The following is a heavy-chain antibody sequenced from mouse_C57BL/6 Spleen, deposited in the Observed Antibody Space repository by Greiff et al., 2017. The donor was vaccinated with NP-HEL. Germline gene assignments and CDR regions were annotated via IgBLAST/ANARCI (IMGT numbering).Heavy chain of an antibody. D-gene: IGHD2-4*01. V-gene: IGHV1-26*01. CDR1: GYTFTDYY. CDR3: ARGDYEGGGPWFAY. CDR2: INPNNGGT. J-gene: IGHJ3*01. Sequence: EVQLQQSGPELVKPGASVKISCKASGYTFTDYYMNWVKQSHGKSLEWIGDINPNNGGTSYNQKFKGKATLTVDKSSSTAYMELRSLTSEDSAVYYCARGDYEGGGPWFAYWGQGTLVTVSA.